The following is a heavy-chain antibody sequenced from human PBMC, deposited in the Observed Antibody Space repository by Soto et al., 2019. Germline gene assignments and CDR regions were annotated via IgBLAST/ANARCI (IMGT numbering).Heavy chain of an antibody. CDR2: INPSGGST. CDR1: GYTFTSYY. J-gene: IGHJ3*02. D-gene: IGHD3-22*01. CDR3: ARGVERITMIVVVIASPLGSFHI. V-gene: IGHV1-46*01. Sequence: ASVKVSCKASGYTFTSYYMHWVRQAPGQGLEWMGIINPSGGSTSYAQKFQGRVTMTRDTSTSTVYMELSSLRSEDTAVYYCARGVERITMIVVVIASPLGSFHIWGQRTMVTVS.